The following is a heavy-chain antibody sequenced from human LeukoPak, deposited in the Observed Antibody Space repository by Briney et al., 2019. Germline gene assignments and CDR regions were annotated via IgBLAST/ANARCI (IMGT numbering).Heavy chain of an antibody. CDR1: GGSISNYN. Sequence: PSETLSLTSTVSGGSISNYNWCWIWQPPGKGLGWVWHIYYSGSTNYNTSLERRVTISVNTSKNQFSLKLSSVTAADTAVYYCARGGAYGDSQNRIGAFDIWGQGTMVTVSS. D-gene: IGHD4-17*01. CDR3: ARGGAYGDSQNRIGAFDI. CDR2: IYYSGST. V-gene: IGHV4-59*12. J-gene: IGHJ3*02.